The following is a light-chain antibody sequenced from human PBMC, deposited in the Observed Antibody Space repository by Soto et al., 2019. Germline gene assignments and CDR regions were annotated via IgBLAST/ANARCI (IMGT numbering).Light chain of an antibody. J-gene: IGLJ1*01. V-gene: IGLV2-14*03. CDR1: SSDVGAYDY. CDR3: SSFTTITSYV. Sequence: QSALTQPASVSGSPGQSITISCTGTSSDVGAYDYFSWYQQHPGEVPNLMIFDVSYRPSGFSNRFSGSKSGNTASLTISGLQAEDVADYYCSSFTTITSYVFGTGTKVTVL. CDR2: DVS.